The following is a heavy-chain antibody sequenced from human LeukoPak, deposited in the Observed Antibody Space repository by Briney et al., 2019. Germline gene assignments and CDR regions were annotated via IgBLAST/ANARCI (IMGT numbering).Heavy chain of an antibody. CDR2: IGGRDGGT. J-gene: IGHJ4*02. D-gene: IGHD3-9*01. CDR3: TTGILTGYYKRAADY. Sequence: GASLRLSCAASGFIFSNYAMSWVRQAPGKGLEWVSAIGGRDGGTYYADSVKGRFTVSRDDPKNTLYLQMNSLKTEDTAVYYCTTGILTGYYKRAADYWGQGTLVTVSS. V-gene: IGHV3-23*01. CDR1: GFIFSNYA.